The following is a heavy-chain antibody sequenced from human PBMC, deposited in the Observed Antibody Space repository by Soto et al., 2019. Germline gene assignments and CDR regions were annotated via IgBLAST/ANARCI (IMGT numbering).Heavy chain of an antibody. CDR1: GYTFTSYD. J-gene: IGHJ4*02. CDR2: MNPNSGNT. Sequence: GASVKVSCKASGYTFTSYDINWVRQATGQGLEWMGWMNPNSGNTGYAQKFQGRVTMTRNTSISTAYMELSSLRSEDTAVYYCARGITIFGGVPGCGKGTLVTVSS. D-gene: IGHD3-3*01. V-gene: IGHV1-8*01. CDR3: ARGITIFGGVPG.